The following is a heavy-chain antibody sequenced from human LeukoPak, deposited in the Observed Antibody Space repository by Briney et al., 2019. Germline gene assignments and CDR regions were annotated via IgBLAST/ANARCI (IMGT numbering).Heavy chain of an antibody. CDR2: IYTGGNT. J-gene: IGHJ4*02. CDR3: ATISDLLYYFDS. Sequence: GGSLRLSCAASGFTVSGDYMSWVRQASGKGLEWVSLIYTGGNTYYADSVKGRFTLSRDNSKNTVYLQMNSLRVEDTAMYYCATISDLLYYFDSWGQGTLVTVSS. V-gene: IGHV3-66*01. D-gene: IGHD3-16*01. CDR1: GFTVSGDY.